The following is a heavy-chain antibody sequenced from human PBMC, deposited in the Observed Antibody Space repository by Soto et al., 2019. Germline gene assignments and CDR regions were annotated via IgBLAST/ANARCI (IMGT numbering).Heavy chain of an antibody. J-gene: IGHJ4*02. V-gene: IGHV4-38-2*01. D-gene: IGHD2-8*01. CDR2: IYHSGST. CDR3: DTLPMYDPSNY. CDR1: AYSISSAYY. Sequence: PSETLSLTCAVSAYSISSAYYWGWIRQPPGKGLEWIGSIYHSGSTYYNPSPKSRFTISVDTSKNQFSLKLSSGTAADTAVYYCDTLPMYDPSNYWGQGTLVTGSS.